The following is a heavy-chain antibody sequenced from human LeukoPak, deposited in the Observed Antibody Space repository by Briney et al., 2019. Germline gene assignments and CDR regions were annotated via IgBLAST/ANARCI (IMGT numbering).Heavy chain of an antibody. D-gene: IGHD7-27*01. J-gene: IGHJ4*02. V-gene: IGHV4-39*01. CDR2: IYYSGST. CDR3: ARGFRGDNFDY. CDR1: GGSISGNSYY. Sequence: SETLSLTCAVSGGSISGNSYYWGWIRQPPGKGLEWIGSIYYSGSTYYNPSLKSRVTISVDTSKNQFSLKLSSVTAADTAVYFCARGFRGDNFDYWGQGTLVTVSS.